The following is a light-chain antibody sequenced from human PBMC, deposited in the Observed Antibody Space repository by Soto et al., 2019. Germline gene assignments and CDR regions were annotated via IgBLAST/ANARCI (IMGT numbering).Light chain of an antibody. CDR1: RIGSKN. Sequence: SYCRAAPPCVSLAPCQKARITCVGNRIGSKNVHWYQQKPGQAPVLVVYDDRDRPSGIPERFSGSNSENTATLTISRVEAGDEADYYCQVWDTSSGHPKGFGPGTKVTVL. J-gene: IGLJ1*01. CDR3: QVWDTSSGHPKG. CDR2: DDR. V-gene: IGLV3-21*02.